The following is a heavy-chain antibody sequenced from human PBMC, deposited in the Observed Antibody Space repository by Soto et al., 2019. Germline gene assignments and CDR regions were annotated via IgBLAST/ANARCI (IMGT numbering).Heavy chain of an antibody. CDR1: GFTFSSYG. J-gene: IGHJ6*02. Sequence: PGGSLRLSCAASGFTFSSYGMHWVRQAPGKGLEWVAVISYDGSNKYYADSVKGRFTISRDNSKNTLYLQMNSLRAEDTAVYYCAKDGWELPIHGMDVWGQGTTVTVSS. V-gene: IGHV3-30*18. CDR2: ISYDGSNK. CDR3: AKDGWELPIHGMDV. D-gene: IGHD1-26*01.